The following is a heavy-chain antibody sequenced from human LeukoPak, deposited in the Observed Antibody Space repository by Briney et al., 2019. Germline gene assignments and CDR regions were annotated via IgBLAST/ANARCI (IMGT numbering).Heavy chain of an antibody. J-gene: IGHJ4*02. CDR1: GFTFSSYE. CDR2: IWYDGSKK. V-gene: IGHV3-33*08. Sequence: PGGSLRLSCAASGFTFSSYEMNWVRQAPGKGLEWVAIIWYDGSKKYYGDSVKGRFTVSRDNSKNTLYLQMNSLRAEDTAVYYCAMYSGSDRELNYWGQGTLVTVSS. D-gene: IGHD5-12*01. CDR3: AMYSGSDRELNY.